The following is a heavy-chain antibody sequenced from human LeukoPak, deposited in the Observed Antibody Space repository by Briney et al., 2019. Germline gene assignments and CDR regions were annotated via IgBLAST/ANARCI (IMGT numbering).Heavy chain of an antibody. D-gene: IGHD6-6*01. J-gene: IGHJ6*02. V-gene: IGHV3-11*01. Sequence: GGSLRLSCAASGFTVSSNYMSWIRQAPGKGLEWVSYISSSGSTIYYADSVKGRFTISRDNAKNSLYLQMNSLRAEDTAVYYCARAARPLYYYGMDVWGQGTTVTVSS. CDR3: ARAARPLYYYGMDV. CDR2: ISSSGSTI. CDR1: GFTVSSNY.